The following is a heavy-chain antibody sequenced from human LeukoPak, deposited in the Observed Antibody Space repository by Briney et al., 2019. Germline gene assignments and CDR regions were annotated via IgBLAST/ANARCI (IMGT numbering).Heavy chain of an antibody. CDR2: IYYSGST. V-gene: IGHV4-59*01. CDR1: GGSISSYY. Sequence: SETLSLTCTVSGGSISSYYWSWIRQPPGKGLEWIGYIYYSGSTNYNPSLKSRVTISVDTSKNQFSLKLSSVTAADTAVYYCARDSYGSGSNHDYWGQGTLVTVSS. CDR3: ARDSYGSGSNHDY. J-gene: IGHJ4*02. D-gene: IGHD3-10*01.